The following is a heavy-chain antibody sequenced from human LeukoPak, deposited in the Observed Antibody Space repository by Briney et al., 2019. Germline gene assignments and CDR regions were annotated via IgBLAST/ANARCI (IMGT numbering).Heavy chain of an antibody. J-gene: IGHJ4*02. V-gene: IGHV3-11*01. CDR1: GFTFSDYY. Sequence: PGGSLRLSCAASGFTFSDYYMSWIRQAPGKGLEWISYINLSGSTIYYTVSVRGRFTIPRDNAKNSLYLQMNSLRVEDSALYYCARDLDWASPLDYWGQGTLVTVSS. D-gene: IGHD3-16*01. CDR3: ARDLDWASPLDY. CDR2: INLSGSTI.